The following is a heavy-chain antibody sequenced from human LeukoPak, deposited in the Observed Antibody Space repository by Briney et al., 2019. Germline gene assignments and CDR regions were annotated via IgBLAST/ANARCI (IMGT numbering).Heavy chain of an antibody. CDR1: GYTFTGYY. CDR2: INPNGGGT. Sequence: ASVKVSCKASGYTFTGYYMHWVRQAPGQGLEWMGWINPNGGGTNYAQKFQGRVTMTRDTSISTAYMELSRLRSDDTAVYYCARERAYCGGDCYSDYWGQGTLVTVSS. V-gene: IGHV1-2*02. CDR3: ARERAYCGGDCYSDY. J-gene: IGHJ4*02. D-gene: IGHD2-21*02.